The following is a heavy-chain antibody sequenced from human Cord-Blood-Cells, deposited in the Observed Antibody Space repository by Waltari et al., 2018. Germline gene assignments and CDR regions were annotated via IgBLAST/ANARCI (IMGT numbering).Heavy chain of an antibody. D-gene: IGHD2-21*01. J-gene: IGHJ4*02. CDR3: ARSFAYCGGDCYYFDY. V-gene: IGHV1-69*01. Sequence: QVQLVQSGAEVMKPGSSVKVSCKASGGTFSSSAISWVRQAPGQGLEWMGGFIPILGTANYAQKFQGRVTITADESTSTAYMELSSLRSEDTGVDYCARSFAYCGGDCYYFDYWGQGTLVIVSS. CDR1: GGTFSSSA. CDR2: FIPILGTA.